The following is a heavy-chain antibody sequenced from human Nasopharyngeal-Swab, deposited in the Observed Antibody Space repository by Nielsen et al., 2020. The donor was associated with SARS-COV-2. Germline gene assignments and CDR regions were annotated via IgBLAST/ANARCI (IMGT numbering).Heavy chain of an antibody. Sequence: GESLKISCTGSGHTFSNYAISWVRQAPGQGLEWVSTVDYDGVRTHYADSVEGRFIISRDNSRNTAYLQIKSLRVEDAAVYYCATWMTAHFDYWGQGTLVT. CDR3: ATWMTAHFDY. CDR2: VDYDGVRT. CDR1: GHTFSNYA. J-gene: IGHJ4*02. V-gene: IGHV3-23*01. D-gene: IGHD5-18*01.